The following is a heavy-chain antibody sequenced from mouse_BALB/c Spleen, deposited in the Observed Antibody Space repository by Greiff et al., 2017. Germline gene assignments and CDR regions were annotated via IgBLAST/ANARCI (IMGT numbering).Heavy chain of an antibody. CDR1: GFAFSSYD. D-gene: IGHD1-1*02. J-gene: IGHJ3*01. CDR2: ISSGGGST. CDR3: ARRGGNGAWFAY. V-gene: IGHV5-12-1*01. Sequence: EVHLVESGGGLVKPGGSLKLSCAASGFAFSSYDMSWVRQTPEKRLEWVAYISSGGGSTYYPDTVKGRFTISRDNAKNTLYLQMSSLKSEDTAMYYCARRGGNGAWFAYWGQGTLVTVSA.